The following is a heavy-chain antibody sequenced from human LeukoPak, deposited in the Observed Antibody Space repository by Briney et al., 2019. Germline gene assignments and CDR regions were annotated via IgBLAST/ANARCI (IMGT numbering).Heavy chain of an antibody. D-gene: IGHD6-6*01. CDR3: ARGTSSSSGDWFDP. J-gene: IGHJ5*02. CDR1: GGTFSSYT. V-gene: IGHV1-69*02. CDR2: IIPILGIA. Sequence: SVKVSCKASGGTFSSYTISWVRQAPGQGLEWMGRIIPILGIANYAQKFQGRVTITADKSTSTAYMELSSLRSEDTAVCYCARGTSSSSGDWFDPWGQGTLVTVSS.